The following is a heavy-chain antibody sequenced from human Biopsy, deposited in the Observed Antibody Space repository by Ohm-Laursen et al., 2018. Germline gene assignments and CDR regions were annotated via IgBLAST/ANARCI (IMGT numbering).Heavy chain of an antibody. J-gene: IGHJ4*02. V-gene: IGHV1-2*02. CDR2: INCRTGAT. Sequence: ASVKVSCKASSYTFTDYNIHWMRQAPGQGLEWLGYINCRTGATNYAQKFQGTVTMTRDTSISTAYLALGSLRSADTAIYYCARDPLNGHKHFDYWGQGSLVTVSS. D-gene: IGHD2-8*01. CDR1: SYTFTDYN. CDR3: ARDPLNGHKHFDY.